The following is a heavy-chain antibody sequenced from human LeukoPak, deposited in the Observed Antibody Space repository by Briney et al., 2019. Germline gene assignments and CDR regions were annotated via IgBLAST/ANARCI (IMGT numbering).Heavy chain of an antibody. V-gene: IGHV3-74*01. D-gene: IGHD4-17*01. CDR3: RTGHYDDSA. CDR1: GFTFSSYW. J-gene: IGHJ5*02. Sequence: GGSLRLSCAASGFTFSSYWMHWVRQAPGKGLVWVSHIKNDGSSTGYADSVKGRFTISRDNAKNTLYLQMNSLRAEDTATYYCRTGHYDDSAWGQGALVTVSS. CDR2: IKNDGSST.